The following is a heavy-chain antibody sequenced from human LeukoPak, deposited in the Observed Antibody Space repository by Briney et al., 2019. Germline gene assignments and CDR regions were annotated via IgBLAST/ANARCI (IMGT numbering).Heavy chain of an antibody. CDR1: GFSVSSNY. V-gene: IGHV3-53*01. J-gene: IGHJ6*02. CDR3: ARDLPSGHYGMDV. D-gene: IGHD7-27*01. CDR2: IYSGGST. Sequence: GGSLRLSCAASGFSVSSNYMSCVRQAPGKGLEWVSVIYSGGSTYYADSVKGRFTISRDNSMNTLYLQMNSLRTEDTAVYYCARDLPSGHYGMDVWGQGTTVTVSS.